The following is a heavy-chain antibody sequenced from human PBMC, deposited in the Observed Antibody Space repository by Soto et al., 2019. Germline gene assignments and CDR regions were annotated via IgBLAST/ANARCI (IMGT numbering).Heavy chain of an antibody. V-gene: IGHV4-59*01. J-gene: IGHJ4*02. D-gene: IGHD6-13*01. CDR1: GGSISSYY. CDR2: TYYSGST. CDR3: AREGDQLVLDY. Sequence: QVQLQESGPGLVKPSETLSLTCTVSGGSISSYYWSWIRQPPGKGLEWIGYTYYSGSTNYNPSLKSRVTTSVDTSKPQSSLKLSSVTAADTAVYYCAREGDQLVLDYWGQGTLVTVSS.